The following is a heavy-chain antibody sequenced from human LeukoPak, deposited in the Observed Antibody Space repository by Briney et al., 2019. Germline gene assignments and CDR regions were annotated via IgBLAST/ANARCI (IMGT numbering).Heavy chain of an antibody. CDR1: GFTFSSYA. CDR2: ISGSGGSA. CDR3: ARGYQLLQFFDY. J-gene: IGHJ4*02. D-gene: IGHD2-2*01. V-gene: IGHV3-23*01. Sequence: GGSLRLSCAASGFTFSSYAMSWVRQAPGKGLEWVSAISGSGGSAYYADSVKGRFTISRDNSKNTLYLQMGSLRAEDMAVYYCARGYQLLQFFDYWGQGTLVTVSS.